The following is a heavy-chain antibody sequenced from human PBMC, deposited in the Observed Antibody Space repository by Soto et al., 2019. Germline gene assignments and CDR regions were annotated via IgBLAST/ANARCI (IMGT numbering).Heavy chain of an antibody. CDR1: GYTFTSYG. D-gene: IGHD3-10*01. CDR3: ASDHTVTMVRRVIRYFDX. V-gene: IGHV1-18*01. J-gene: IGHJ4*02. Sequence: VSVKVSCKASGYTFTSYGISWVRQAPGQGLEWMGFSSACNGNTNYAEKLQGRVTMTTDTSKSTAYMELGSLRSDDTAVYYCASDHTVTMVRRVIRYFDXWGQGTLLPLSX. CDR2: SSACNGNT.